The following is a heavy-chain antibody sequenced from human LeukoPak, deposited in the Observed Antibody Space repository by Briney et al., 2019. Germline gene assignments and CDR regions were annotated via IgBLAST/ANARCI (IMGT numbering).Heavy chain of an antibody. CDR2: ISSTGTTI. V-gene: IGHV3-48*03. J-gene: IGHJ5*02. Sequence: QPGGSLRLSCAGSGFIFSSYEMNWVRQAPGKGLEWVSHISSTGTTIYYADSVKGRFTISRDNAKNSVFLQMASLRVEDTAIYYCARGLGELWFRQPNWFDLWGQGTLVTVSS. CDR1: GFIFSSYE. CDR3: ARGLGELWFRQPNWFDL. D-gene: IGHD3-16*02.